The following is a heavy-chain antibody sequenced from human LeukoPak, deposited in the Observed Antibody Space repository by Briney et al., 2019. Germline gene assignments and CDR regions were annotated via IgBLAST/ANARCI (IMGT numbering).Heavy chain of an antibody. CDR1: DGSISSSSYY. CDR2: IYYSGST. Sequence: TSETLSLTCTVSDGSISSSSYYWGWIRQPPGKGLVWIGSIYYSGSTSYNPSLKSRVTISVDTSKNQFSLKLSSVTAADTAVYYCARRYSSSWYSETDYWGQGTLVTVSS. V-gene: IGHV4-39*01. CDR3: ARRYSSSWYSETDY. J-gene: IGHJ4*02. D-gene: IGHD6-13*01.